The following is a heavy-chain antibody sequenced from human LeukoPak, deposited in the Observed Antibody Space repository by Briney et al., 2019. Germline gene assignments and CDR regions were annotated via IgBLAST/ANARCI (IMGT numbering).Heavy chain of an antibody. V-gene: IGHV4-39*07. CDR1: GGSISSGDYY. D-gene: IGHD2-15*01. J-gene: IGHJ5*02. CDR2: INHSGST. Sequence: PSETLSLTCTVSGGSISSGDYYWAWIRQPPGKGLEWIGEINHSGSTNYNPSLKSRVTISVDTSKNQFSLKLSSVTAADTAVYYCARGAYCSGGSCYSRPWFDPWGQGTLVTVSS. CDR3: ARGAYCSGGSCYSRPWFDP.